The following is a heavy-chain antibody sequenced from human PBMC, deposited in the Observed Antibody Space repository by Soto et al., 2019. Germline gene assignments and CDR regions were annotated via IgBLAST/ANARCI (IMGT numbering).Heavy chain of an antibody. CDR3: ARDLLGISGTTTRKFEAYGSDV. V-gene: IGHV6-1*01. Sequence: SPTLTLTCVISGDSVSSNSAAWNGIRQSPSRGLEWLGRTYYRYKWYNKYAVSVKSRTTINPETSKNQFSLQLNSVTPEDTAVYYCARDLLGISGTTTRKFEAYGSDVRGHGTAVTVAS. CDR2: TYYRYKWYN. CDR1: GDSVSSNSAA. D-gene: IGHD1-7*01. J-gene: IGHJ6*02.